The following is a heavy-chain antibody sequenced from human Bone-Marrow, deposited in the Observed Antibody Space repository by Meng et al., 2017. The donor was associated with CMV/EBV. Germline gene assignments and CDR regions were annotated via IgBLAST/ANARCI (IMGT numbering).Heavy chain of an antibody. J-gene: IGHJ4*02. D-gene: IGHD1-26*01. V-gene: IGHV1-69*04. CDR2: IIPILGIA. CDR1: GGTFSSYT. Sequence: SVKVSCKASGGTFSSYTISWVRQAPGQGLEWMGRIIPILGIANYAQKFQGRVTITADKSTSTAYMELSSLRSEDTAVYYCARDSRGSYYGHWGQGTLVTVSS. CDR3: ARDSRGSYYGH.